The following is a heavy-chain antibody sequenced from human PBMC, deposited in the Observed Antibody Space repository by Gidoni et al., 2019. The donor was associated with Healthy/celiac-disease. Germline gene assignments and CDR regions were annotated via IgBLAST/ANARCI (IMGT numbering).Heavy chain of an antibody. V-gene: IGHV4-34*01. CDR1: GGSFSGYY. CDR3: ASRRWLQSGWFDP. Sequence: QVQLQQWGAGLLKPSETLSLTCAVYGGSFSGYYWSWLRQPPGKGREWIGEITHSGSTNYNPSRKSRVTISVDTSKNQCSLKLSSVTAADTAVYYCASRRWLQSGWFDPWGQGTLVTVSS. CDR2: ITHSGST. D-gene: IGHD5-12*01. J-gene: IGHJ5*02.